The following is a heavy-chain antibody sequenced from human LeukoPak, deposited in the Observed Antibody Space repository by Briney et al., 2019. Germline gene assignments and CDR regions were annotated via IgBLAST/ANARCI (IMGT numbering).Heavy chain of an antibody. CDR1: GGSISSGGYY. J-gene: IGHJ2*01. CDR2: IYYSGST. D-gene: IGHD5-18*01. CDR3: ARLDTAMVYWYFDL. Sequence: SQTLSLTCTVSGGSISSGGYYWSWIRQHPGKGLEWIGYIYYSGSTYYNPSLKSRVTISVDTSKNQFSLKLSSVTAADTAVYYCARLDTAMVYWYFDLWGRGTLVTVSS. V-gene: IGHV4-31*03.